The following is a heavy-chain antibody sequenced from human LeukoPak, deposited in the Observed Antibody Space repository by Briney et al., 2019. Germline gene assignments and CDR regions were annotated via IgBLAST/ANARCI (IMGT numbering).Heavy chain of an antibody. CDR1: GDSFSSGGYY. D-gene: IGHD1-20*01. J-gene: IGHJ5*02. CDR3: ARDNTGYNYLDP. Sequence: PSQTLSLTCTVSGDSFSSGGYYWTWVRQFPGKSLEWIGYIYSSGSIYYNPSLKSRVTISIDTSKNQFSLNMTSVTAADTAVYYCARDNTGYNYLDPWGQGTLVTVSS. V-gene: IGHV4-31*03. CDR2: IYSSGSI.